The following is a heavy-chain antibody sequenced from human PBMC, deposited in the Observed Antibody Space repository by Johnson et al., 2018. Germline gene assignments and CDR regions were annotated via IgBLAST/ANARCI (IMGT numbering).Heavy chain of an antibody. V-gene: IGHV3-23*01. CDR2: ISGSGGST. CDR3: ARGKVGINYYYGMDV. D-gene: IGHD2-21*01. J-gene: IGHJ6*02. Sequence: VQLQESGGGLVQPGRSLRLSCAASGFTFSNYAMTWVRQAPGKGLEWVSAISGSGGSTYYADSVKGRFTISRDNSKNTLYLQRNSLRAEDTAVYYCARGKVGINYYYGMDVWGQGTTVTVSS. CDR1: GFTFSNYA.